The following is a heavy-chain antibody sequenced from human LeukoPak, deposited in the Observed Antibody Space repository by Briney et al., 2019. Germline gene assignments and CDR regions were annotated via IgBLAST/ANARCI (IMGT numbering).Heavy chain of an antibody. V-gene: IGHV4-34*01. CDR3: ARGPASGSDFAWFDP. J-gene: IGHJ5*02. Sequence: SETLSPTCAVYGGSLSNYYWSWIHQPPGKGLEWIGEINHSGSTKFNPSLKSRVTILVAMSKSQFSLELRSVTAADTAVYYCARGPASGSDFAWFDPWGQGTLVTVSS. CDR1: GGSLSNYY. D-gene: IGHD3-10*01. CDR2: INHSGST.